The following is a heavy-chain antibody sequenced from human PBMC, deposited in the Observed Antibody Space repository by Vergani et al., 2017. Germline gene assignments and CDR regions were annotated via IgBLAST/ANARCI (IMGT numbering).Heavy chain of an antibody. CDR1: GGSMSGYY. CDR3: ARTESFILRYFHWAL. J-gene: IGHJ4*02. CDR2: MYHSGST. V-gene: IGHV4-59*12. Sequence: QVRLQESGPGLVKPSETLSLTCSVSGGSMSGYYWSWIRQPPGKELEWIGYMYHSGSTNYNPSLKSRVTISVDKSKNQFSLKLSSVTAADTAVYYCARTESFILRYFHWALWGQGTLVTVSS. D-gene: IGHD3-9*01.